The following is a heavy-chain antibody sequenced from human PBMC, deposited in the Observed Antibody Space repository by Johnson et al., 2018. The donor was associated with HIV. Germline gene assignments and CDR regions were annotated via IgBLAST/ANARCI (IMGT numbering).Heavy chain of an antibody. CDR1: GFNFSSYA. J-gene: IGHJ3*02. V-gene: IGHV3-30-3*01. CDR2: ISYDGSNK. CDR3: ARVLRGRWTYYDILTGSTHADHDAFDI. D-gene: IGHD3-9*01. Sequence: QVQLVESGGGVVQPGRSLRLSCAASGFNFSSYAMHWVRQAPGKGLEWVAVISYDGSNKYYADSVKGRFTISRDNSKNTLSLQMNSLSAEDTAVYYCARVLRGRWTYYDILTGSTHADHDAFDIWGQGTMVTVSS.